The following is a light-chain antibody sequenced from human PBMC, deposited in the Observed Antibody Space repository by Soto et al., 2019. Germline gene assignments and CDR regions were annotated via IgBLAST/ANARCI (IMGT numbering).Light chain of an antibody. CDR1: NSDVGGYNY. V-gene: IGLV2-14*03. Sequence: QSALTQPASVSGSPGQSITISCTGTNSDVGGYNYVSWYQQHPGKAPKLMIYDVSDRPSGVSNRFSGSKSGSTASLTISGLQAEDDADYYCSSYTSRSTLVFGGGTKVTVL. J-gene: IGLJ2*01. CDR2: DVS. CDR3: SSYTSRSTLV.